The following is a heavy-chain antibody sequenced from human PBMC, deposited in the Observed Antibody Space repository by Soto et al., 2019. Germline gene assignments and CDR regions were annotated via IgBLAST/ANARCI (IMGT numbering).Heavy chain of an antibody. V-gene: IGHV3-53*01. D-gene: IGHD4-17*01. CDR2: IHSGGST. CDR3: ARDAAVTLRGGPNYGMDV. Sequence: GGSLRLSCAASGFTVSSNYRNWVRQAPGKGLEWVSVIHSGGSTNYADSVKGRFTLSRDDSKNTLYLQMNSLRADDTAIYYCARDAAVTLRGGPNYGMDVWGQGTTVT. J-gene: IGHJ6*02. CDR1: GFTVSSNY.